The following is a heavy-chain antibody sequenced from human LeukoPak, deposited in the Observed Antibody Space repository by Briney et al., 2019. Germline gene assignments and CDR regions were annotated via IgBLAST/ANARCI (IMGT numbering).Heavy chain of an antibody. V-gene: IGHV3-66*01. CDR2: IYSGGTT. Sequence: TGGSLRLSCAASGFTVSSNYMSWVRQTPGKGLEWVSVIYSGGTTYYADSVKGRFTISRYNSKNTLHLQMNSLRAEDTAVYYCATDTPNSYYGMDVWGQGTTVTVSS. J-gene: IGHJ6*02. D-gene: IGHD2-15*01. CDR3: ATDTPNSYYGMDV. CDR1: GFTVSSNY.